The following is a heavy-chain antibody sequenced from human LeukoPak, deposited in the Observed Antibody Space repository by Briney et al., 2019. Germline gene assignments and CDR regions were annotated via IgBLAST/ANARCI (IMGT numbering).Heavy chain of an antibody. D-gene: IGHD5-12*01. Sequence: GGSLRLSCAASGFTFSSYSMNWVRQAPGKGLEWVSSISSSSSYIYYADSVKGRFTISRDNAKNSLYLQMNSLRAEDTAVYYCARAGGYSGYEIDWGQGTLVTVSS. V-gene: IGHV3-21*01. CDR2: ISSSSSYI. CDR1: GFTFSSYS. CDR3: ARAGGYSGYEID. J-gene: IGHJ4*02.